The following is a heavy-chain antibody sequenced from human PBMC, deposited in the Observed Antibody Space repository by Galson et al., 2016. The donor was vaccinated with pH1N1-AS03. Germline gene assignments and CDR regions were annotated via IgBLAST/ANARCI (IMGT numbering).Heavy chain of an antibody. J-gene: IGHJ3*02. D-gene: IGHD4-11*01. CDR2: IYYSGNS. CDR1: GGSISSRDHY. V-gene: IGHV4-39*01. CDR3: AKTVFTDAFDI. Sequence: ETLSLTCTVSGGSISSRDHYWVWIRQTPGKGLEWIGHIYYSGNSYYNPSPKSRVNFSVDTSKNQFSLKLASVTAADTAVYYCAKTVFTDAFDIWSPGTRVSVSS.